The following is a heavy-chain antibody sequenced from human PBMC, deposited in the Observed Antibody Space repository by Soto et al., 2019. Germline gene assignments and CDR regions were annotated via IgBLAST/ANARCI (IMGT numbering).Heavy chain of an antibody. V-gene: IGHV1-58*01. D-gene: IGHD2-15*01. CDR1: GFTFTSSA. Sequence: SVKVSCKASGFTFTSSAVQWVRQARGQRLEWIGWIVVGSGNTNYAQKFQERVTITRDMSTSTAYMELSSLRSEDTAVYYCAASGSRWLLRFGYWGQGTLVTVYS. CDR2: IVVGSGNT. J-gene: IGHJ4*02. CDR3: AASGSRWLLRFGY.